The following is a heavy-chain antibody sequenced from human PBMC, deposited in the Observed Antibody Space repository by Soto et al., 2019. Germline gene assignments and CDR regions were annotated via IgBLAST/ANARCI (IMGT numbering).Heavy chain of an antibody. CDR3: ARAIAAAAWFDP. CDR2: IYTSGST. D-gene: IGHD6-13*01. V-gene: IGHV4-4*07. Sequence: QVQLQESGPGLVKPSETLSLTCTVSGGSISSYYWSWIRQPAGKGLEWIGHIYTSGSTNYNPSLMSRDTMSVDTSKNQFSLKLSSVTAADTAVYFCARAIAAAAWFDPWGQGTLVTVSS. J-gene: IGHJ5*02. CDR1: GGSISSYY.